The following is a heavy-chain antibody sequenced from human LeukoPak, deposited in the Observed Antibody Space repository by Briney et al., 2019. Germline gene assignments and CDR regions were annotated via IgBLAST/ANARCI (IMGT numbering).Heavy chain of an antibody. CDR3: ARERRQWQPFDI. V-gene: IGHV3-48*03. J-gene: IGHJ3*02. CDR2: ISSSGGTI. CDR1: EFTFSSYN. D-gene: IGHD6-19*01. Sequence: GGSLRLSCAASEFTFSSYNMNWVRQAPGKGLEWISYISSSGGTIYYADSVKGRFTISRDNTDNSLFLQMSSLRAEDTAVYYCARERRQWQPFDIWGQGTMVTVSS.